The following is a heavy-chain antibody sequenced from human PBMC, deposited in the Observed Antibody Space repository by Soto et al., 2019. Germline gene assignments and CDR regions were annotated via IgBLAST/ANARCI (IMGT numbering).Heavy chain of an antibody. J-gene: IGHJ5*02. V-gene: IGHV3-11*06. D-gene: IGHD5-18*01. Sequence: PGGSLRLSCAASGFSFSDYYMTWIRQAPGKGLEWVSYISSRSHTNYADSVKGRFTISRDNAKNSLYLEINSLRVEDTAVYYCARVFGYGSPPSKIDLWGQGTLVTVSS. CDR3: ARVFGYGSPPSKIDL. CDR1: GFSFSDYY. CDR2: ISSRSHT.